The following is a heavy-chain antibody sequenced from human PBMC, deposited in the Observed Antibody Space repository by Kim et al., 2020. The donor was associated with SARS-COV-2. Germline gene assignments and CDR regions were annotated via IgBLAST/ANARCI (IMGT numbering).Heavy chain of an antibody. J-gene: IGHJ5*02. CDR2: IKQDGSEK. CDR1: GFTFSSYW. V-gene: IGHV3-7*01. D-gene: IGHD6-13*01. Sequence: GGSLRLSCAASGFTFSSYWMSWVRQAPGKGLEWVANIKQDGSEKYYVDSVKGRFTISRDNAKNSLYLQMNSLRAEDTAVYYCARDFSSSWSNWFDPWGQGTLVTVSS. CDR3: ARDFSSSWSNWFDP.